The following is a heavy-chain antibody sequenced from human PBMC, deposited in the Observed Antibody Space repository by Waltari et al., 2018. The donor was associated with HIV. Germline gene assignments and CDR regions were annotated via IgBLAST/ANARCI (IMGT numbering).Heavy chain of an antibody. D-gene: IGHD3-22*01. CDR1: GGSFSSLT. Sequence: QVQLLQSGSEVKKPGSSVKVSCTASGGSFSSLTCNWVRQAPGQGLEWLGGIIPTFGRAIYTQSLQARVTITADVSSSTVYLEVTGLTSEDTAVYYCASPGTYDSSGYYPYLAYWGQGTPVTVSS. CDR3: ASPGTYDSSGYYPYLAY. CDR2: IIPTFGRA. V-gene: IGHV1-69*01. J-gene: IGHJ4*02.